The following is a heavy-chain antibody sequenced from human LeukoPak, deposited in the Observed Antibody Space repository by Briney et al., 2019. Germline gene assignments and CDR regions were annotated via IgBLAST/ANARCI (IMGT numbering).Heavy chain of an antibody. CDR3: AMLRLGELSLLANAYDI. Sequence: SETLSLTCDVSGSSVNSDQYWGWMRHSPGAGLEWIGSVHQTGSPYYNPSLGSRVSLSIDSTKNSFSLRLASVTAADTAVYYCAMLRLGELSLLANAYDIWGQGTMVIVSS. CDR2: VHQTGSP. J-gene: IGHJ3*02. V-gene: IGHV4-38-2*01. CDR1: GSSVNSDQY. D-gene: IGHD3-16*02.